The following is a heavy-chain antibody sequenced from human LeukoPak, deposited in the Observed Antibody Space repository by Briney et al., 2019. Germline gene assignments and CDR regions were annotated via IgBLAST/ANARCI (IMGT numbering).Heavy chain of an antibody. J-gene: IGHJ6*03. Sequence: GGSLRLSCEASGFTFSHYGIHWVRQTPGKGLEWVAAISSDGVEKHYADSVKGRFTISRDNSKSTLYLQMNSLRAEDTALYYCAREGHYDILTGYSPVEYYFYYMDVWGKGTTVTVSS. CDR3: AREGHYDILTGYSPVEYYFYYMDV. CDR2: ISSDGVEK. D-gene: IGHD3-9*01. CDR1: GFTFSHYG. V-gene: IGHV3-30*04.